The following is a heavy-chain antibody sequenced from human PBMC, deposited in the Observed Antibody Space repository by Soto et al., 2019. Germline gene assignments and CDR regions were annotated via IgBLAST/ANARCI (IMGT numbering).Heavy chain of an antibody. CDR3: ARDFVVGGPTINYYYGMDV. CDR2: IYSAGNT. V-gene: IGHV3-66*01. CDR1: GFTVSSNY. Sequence: GGSLRLSCAASGFTVSSNYMSWVRQAPGKGLEWISIIYSAGNTYYADSVKGRFTISRDNSKNTLYLQMNSLGAEDTAVYYCARDFVVGGPTINYYYGMDVWGQGT. D-gene: IGHD1-26*01. J-gene: IGHJ6*02.